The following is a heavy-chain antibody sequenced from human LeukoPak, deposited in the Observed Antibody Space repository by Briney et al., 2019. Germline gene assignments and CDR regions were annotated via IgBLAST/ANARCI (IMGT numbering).Heavy chain of an antibody. CDR2: IIPIFGTA. CDR1: GGTFSSYA. D-gene: IGHD6-6*01. J-gene: IGHJ5*02. Sequence: GALVKVSSKASGGTFSSYAISWVRQAPGQGLEWMGGIIPIFGTANYAQKFQGRVTITADESTSTAYMELSSLRSEDTAVYYCARAFRPSEYSSSQNWFDPWGQGTLVTVSS. CDR3: ARAFRPSEYSSSQNWFDP. V-gene: IGHV1-69*13.